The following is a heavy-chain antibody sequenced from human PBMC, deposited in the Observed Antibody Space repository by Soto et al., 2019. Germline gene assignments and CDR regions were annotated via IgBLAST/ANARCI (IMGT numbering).Heavy chain of an antibody. CDR2: IYYSGST. J-gene: IGHJ3*02. Sequence: QVQLQESGPGLVKPSETLSLTCTVSGGSISSYYWSWIRQPPGKGLEWIGYIYYSGSTNYNPSLKSRVTLSVDTSTSHCSLKLSSVTAADTAVYYCARVISGWLGNAFDIWGQGTMVTVSS. D-gene: IGHD6-19*01. CDR3: ARVISGWLGNAFDI. CDR1: GGSISSYY. V-gene: IGHV4-59*01.